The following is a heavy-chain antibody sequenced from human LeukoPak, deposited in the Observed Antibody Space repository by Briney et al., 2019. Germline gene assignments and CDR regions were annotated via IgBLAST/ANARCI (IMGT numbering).Heavy chain of an antibody. J-gene: IGHJ4*02. D-gene: IGHD3-22*01. V-gene: IGHV4-31*03. CDR2: IYYSGST. CDR1: GGSISSGGYY. CDR3: ARVTTMIVVANL. Sequence: SQTLSLTCTVSGGSISSGGYYWSWIRQHPGKGLEWIGYIYYSGSTYYNPSLKSRVTISVDTSKNQFSLKLSSVTAADTAVYYCARVTTMIVVANLWGQGTLVTVSS.